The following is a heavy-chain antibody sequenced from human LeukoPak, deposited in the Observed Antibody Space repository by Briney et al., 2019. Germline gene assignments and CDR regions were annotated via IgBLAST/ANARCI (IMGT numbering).Heavy chain of an antibody. CDR3: ARHRPYSSGWRHFDY. V-gene: IGHV5-51*01. CDR2: IYPGDSDT. J-gene: IGHJ4*02. D-gene: IGHD6-19*01. Sequence: GESLKISCKGSGYSFTSYWIGWVRQMPGKGLEWMGIIYPGDSDTRYSPSFQGQVTISADKSMSTAYLQWSSLKASDTAMYYCARHRPYSSGWRHFDYWGQGTLVTVSS. CDR1: GYSFTSYW.